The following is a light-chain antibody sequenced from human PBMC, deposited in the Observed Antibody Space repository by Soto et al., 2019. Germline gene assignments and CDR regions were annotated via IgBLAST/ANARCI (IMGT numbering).Light chain of an antibody. CDR3: QSYDSSLSGYV. Sequence: QSVLTQPPSVSGAPRRRVTISCTGSSSNIGAGYDVHWYQQLPGTAPKLLIYGNSNRPSGVPDRFSGSKSGTSASLAITGLQAEDEADYYCQSYDSSLSGYVFGTGTQLTVL. CDR1: SSNIGAGYD. J-gene: IGLJ1*01. CDR2: GNS. V-gene: IGLV1-40*01.